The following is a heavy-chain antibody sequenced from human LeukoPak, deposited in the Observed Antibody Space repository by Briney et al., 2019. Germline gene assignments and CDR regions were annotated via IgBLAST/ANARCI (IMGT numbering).Heavy chain of an antibody. CDR2: IYYSEST. Sequence: SETLSLTCTVSGASISSYYWSWIRQPPGKGLEWIGYIYYSESTNYNPSLKSRVTISVDTSKNQFSLKLTSVTAADTAVYYCARSHIVVVTAIHYFDYWGQGTQVTVSS. CDR1: GASISSYY. J-gene: IGHJ4*02. D-gene: IGHD2-21*02. CDR3: ARSHIVVVTAIHYFDY. V-gene: IGHV4-59*01.